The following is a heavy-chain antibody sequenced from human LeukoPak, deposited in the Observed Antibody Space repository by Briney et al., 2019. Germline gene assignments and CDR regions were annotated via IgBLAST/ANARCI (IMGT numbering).Heavy chain of an antibody. V-gene: IGHV3-7*01. D-gene: IGHD4-17*01. CDR2: IKQDGSER. CDR1: GFSFSSYW. Sequence: GGSLRLSCAASGFSFSSYWMSWVRQAPGKGLEWVSTIKQDGSERYYVDSVKGRFTIYRDNAKNSLYLQMNSLRAEDTAVYYCSSARYGDYEGFANRNFWGQGTLVSVSS. CDR3: SSARYGDYEGFANRNF. J-gene: IGHJ4*02.